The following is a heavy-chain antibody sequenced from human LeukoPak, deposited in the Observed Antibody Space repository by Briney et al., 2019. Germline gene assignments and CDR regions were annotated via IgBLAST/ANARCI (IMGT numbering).Heavy chain of an antibody. V-gene: IGHV3-23*01. CDR1: GFTFSSYA. CDR2: ISGSGGST. J-gene: IGHJ5*02. Sequence: GGSLRLSCAASGFTFSSYAMSWVRQAPGKGLEWVSLISGSGGSTYYADSVKGRFTISRDSAKNSLYLQMNSLRAEDTGVYYCAREWELGSWGQGTLVTVSS. CDR3: AREWELGS. D-gene: IGHD1-26*01.